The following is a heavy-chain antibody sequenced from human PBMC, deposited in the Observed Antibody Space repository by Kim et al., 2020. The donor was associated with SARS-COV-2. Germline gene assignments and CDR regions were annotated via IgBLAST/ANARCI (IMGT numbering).Heavy chain of an antibody. CDR2: INHSGST. CDR3: AAGFTRGPIPYYYYGMDV. D-gene: IGHD3-3*01. V-gene: IGHV4-34*01. Sequence: SETLSLTCAVYGGSFSGYYWSWIRQPPGKGLEWIGEINHSGSTNYNPSLKSRVTISVDTSKNQFSLKLSSVTAADTAVYYCAAGFTRGPIPYYYYGMDVWGQGTTVTVSS. CDR1: GGSFSGYY. J-gene: IGHJ6*02.